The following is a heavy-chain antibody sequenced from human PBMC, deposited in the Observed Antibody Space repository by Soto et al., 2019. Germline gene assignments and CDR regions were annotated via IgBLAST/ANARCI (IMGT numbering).Heavy chain of an antibody. Sequence: VQLLESGGGLVQPGGSLRLSCAASGFTFSSYAMSWVRQAPGKGLEWVSAISGSGGSTYYADSVKGRFTISRDNSKNALYLPMNSPSAEDTAVYYYAKVGGGQLVRDGGIIYYWGQGNLVTVAS. J-gene: IGHJ4*02. CDR3: AKVGGGQLVRDGGIIYY. CDR1: GFTFSSYA. CDR2: ISGSGGST. V-gene: IGHV3-23*01. D-gene: IGHD6-6*01.